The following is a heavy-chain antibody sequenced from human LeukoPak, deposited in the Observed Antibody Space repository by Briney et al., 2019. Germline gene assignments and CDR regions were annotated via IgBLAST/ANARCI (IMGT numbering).Heavy chain of an antibody. CDR1: GFTFSSYA. D-gene: IGHD6-19*01. Sequence: GGSLRLSCAASGFTFSSYAMHWVRQAPGKGLEWVAVISYDGSNKYYADSVKGRFTISRDNSENTLYLQMNSLRAEDTAVYYCARVVNSGWYSLDFWGQGTLVTVSS. J-gene: IGHJ4*02. V-gene: IGHV3-30-3*01. CDR2: ISYDGSNK. CDR3: ARVVNSGWYSLDF.